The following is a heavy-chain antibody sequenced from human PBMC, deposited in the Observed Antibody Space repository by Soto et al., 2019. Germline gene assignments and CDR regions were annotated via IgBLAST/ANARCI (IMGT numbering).Heavy chain of an antibody. J-gene: IGHJ3*02. CDR2: ISGSGGST. CDR3: ANYIRPPMVRGGGDDAFDI. D-gene: IGHD3-10*01. Sequence: GGSLRLSCAASGFTFSSYAMSWVRQAPGKGLEWVSAISGSGGSTYYADSVKGRFTISRDNSKNTLYLQMNSLRAEDTAVYYCANYIRPPMVRGGGDDAFDIWGQGTMVTVSS. CDR1: GFTFSSYA. V-gene: IGHV3-23*01.